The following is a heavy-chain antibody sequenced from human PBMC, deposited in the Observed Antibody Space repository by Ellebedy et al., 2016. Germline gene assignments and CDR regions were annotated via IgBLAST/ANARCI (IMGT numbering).Heavy chain of an antibody. Sequence: GESLKISXAASGFTFSDYAMNWVRQAPGKRLEWISYISSSGITYYAEPVKGRFTISRDNAKNSLFLQMNSLRAEDTAVYYCATDTGNFWSSDYWGQGTLVTVSS. CDR3: ATDTGNFWSSDY. D-gene: IGHD1-7*01. CDR2: ISSSGIT. J-gene: IGHJ4*02. V-gene: IGHV3-69-1*01. CDR1: GFTFSDYA.